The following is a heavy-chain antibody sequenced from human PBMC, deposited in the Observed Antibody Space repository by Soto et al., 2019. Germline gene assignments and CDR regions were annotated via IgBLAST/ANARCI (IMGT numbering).Heavy chain of an antibody. CDR2: ISHTGRT. Sequence: SETLSLTCSVSTGSMRTYYWTWIRQSPGKGLEWIGQISHTGRTKYNPSLESRVTISVDTSRKQFSLKLTSVTPADTALYYCARDDTTGLFDFWGQGTLVTVSS. CDR3: ARDDTTGLFDF. CDR1: TGSMRTYY. J-gene: IGHJ4*02. D-gene: IGHD4-17*01. V-gene: IGHV4-59*01.